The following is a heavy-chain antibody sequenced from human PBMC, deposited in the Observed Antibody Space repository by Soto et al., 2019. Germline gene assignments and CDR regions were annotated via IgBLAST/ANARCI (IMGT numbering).Heavy chain of an antibody. CDR2: IYDSGNT. V-gene: IGHV4-59*01. J-gene: IGHJ4*02. Sequence: ETLSLTCTVSGGSISGNYWSWIRQPPGKGLEWIGYIYDSGNTNYSPSLKSRVTFSVDTSKNQFSLKLISVTAADTAVYYCARLVPAAMSNFDYWGQGTLVTVSS. CDR3: ARLVPAAMSNFDY. CDR1: GGSISGNY. D-gene: IGHD2-2*01.